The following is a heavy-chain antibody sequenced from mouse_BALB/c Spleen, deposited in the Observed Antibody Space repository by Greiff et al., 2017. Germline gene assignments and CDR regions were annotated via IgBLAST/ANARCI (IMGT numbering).Heavy chain of an antibody. D-gene: IGHD2-14*01. CDR1: GYSITSDYA. Sequence: VQLKQSGPGLVKPSQSLSLTCTVTGYSITSDYAWNWIRQFPGNKLEWMGYISYSGSTSYNPSLKSRISITRDTSKNQFFLQLNSVTTEDTATYYCEGNYRFSWFAYWGQGTLVTVSA. CDR3: EGNYRFSWFAY. V-gene: IGHV3-2*02. CDR2: ISYSGST. J-gene: IGHJ3*01.